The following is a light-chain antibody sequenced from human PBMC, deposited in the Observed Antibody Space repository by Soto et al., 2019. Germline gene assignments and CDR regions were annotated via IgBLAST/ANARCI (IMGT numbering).Light chain of an antibody. CDR2: GAS. J-gene: IGKJ1*01. Sequence: EIVMTQSPATLSVSPGERATLSCRASQSVISNFAWYQQKPGQAPRLLIYGASTRATGIPARFRGSGSGTEFTLTISSLQSEDIAVYFCQQYNTWPWTFGQATKVEIK. CDR1: QSVISN. V-gene: IGKV3-15*01. CDR3: QQYNTWPWT.